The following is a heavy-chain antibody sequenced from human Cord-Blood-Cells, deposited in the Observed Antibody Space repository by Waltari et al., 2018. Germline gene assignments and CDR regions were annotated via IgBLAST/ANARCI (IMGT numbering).Heavy chain of an antibody. J-gene: IGHJ3*02. Sequence: QVQLVQSGAAVKKPGSSVTVSCKASGGTCTTHALSCVGKAPGQGLEWMGGIIPIFGTANYEQKFQGRVTITADESTSTAYMELSSLRSEDTAVYYCARVTGDLTQAFDIWGQGTMVTVSS. CDR2: IIPIFGTA. CDR1: GGTCTTHA. CDR3: ARVTGDLTQAFDI. D-gene: IGHD7-27*01. V-gene: IGHV1-69*01.